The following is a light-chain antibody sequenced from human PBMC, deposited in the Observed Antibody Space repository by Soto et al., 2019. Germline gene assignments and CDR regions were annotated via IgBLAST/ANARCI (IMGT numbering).Light chain of an antibody. V-gene: IGKV3-11*01. J-gene: IGKJ1*01. CDR3: QQHSHWPPWT. CDR1: QNVRTF. Sequence: EVVLTQSPATLSLSPGGRATLSCRASQNVRTFLDWYQQKPGQAPRLLIYGASNRATGIPARFSGSGSGTDFTLIISSLEPEDFAVYYCQQHSHWPPWTFGQGTRVEIQ. CDR2: GAS.